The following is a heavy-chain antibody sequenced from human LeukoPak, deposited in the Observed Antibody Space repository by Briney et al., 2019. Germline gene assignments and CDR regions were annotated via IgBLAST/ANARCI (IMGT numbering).Heavy chain of an antibody. J-gene: IGHJ3*02. CDR2: IKSKTDGGTT. V-gene: IGHV3-15*01. D-gene: IGHD2-2*01. CDR1: GLPFSNAW. CDR3: SMYQRGACDI. Sequence: PGGSLRLSCGASGLPFSNAWMTWVRPAAGKGLEWVGRIKSKTDGGTTDYAAPVKGRFTLSRDDSKNTLYLQMNSLKTEDTAVYFCSMYQRGACDIWGQGTMVTVSS.